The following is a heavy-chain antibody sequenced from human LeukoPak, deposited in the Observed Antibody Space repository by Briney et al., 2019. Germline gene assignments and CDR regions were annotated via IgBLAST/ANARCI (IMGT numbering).Heavy chain of an antibody. CDR1: GFTFSRYS. V-gene: IGHV3-21*01. CDR3: ARDGVLRYFDSYYYYYMDV. CDR2: ISSTSIYI. D-gene: IGHD3-9*01. Sequence: GGSLRLSCAASGFTFSRYSMNWVRQAPGKGLEWVSSISSTSIYIYYADSVKGRLTISRDNAKNALYLQMNNLRAEDTAVYYCARDGVLRYFDSYYYYYMDVWGKGTTVTISS. J-gene: IGHJ6*03.